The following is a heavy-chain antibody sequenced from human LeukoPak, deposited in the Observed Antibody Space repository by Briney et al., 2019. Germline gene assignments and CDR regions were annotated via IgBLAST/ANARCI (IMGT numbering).Heavy chain of an antibody. CDR3: ARHRLARGRLTAFDI. CDR2: IYYSGST. J-gene: IGHJ3*02. V-gene: IGHV4-39*01. CDR1: GGSISSSSYY. Sequence: PSETLSLTCTVSGGSISSSSYYWGWIRQPPGKGLEWIGSIYYSGSTYYNPSLKSRVTISLDTSKNQFSLRLSSVTAADTAVYYCARHRLARGRLTAFDIWGQGTMVTASS. D-gene: IGHD3-10*01.